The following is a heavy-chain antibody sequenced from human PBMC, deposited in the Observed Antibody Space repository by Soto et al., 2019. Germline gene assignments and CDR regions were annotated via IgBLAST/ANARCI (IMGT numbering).Heavy chain of an antibody. CDR2: IYYSGST. D-gene: IGHD6-19*01. CDR3: ARYSSGWYPSGDAFDI. CDR1: GGSISSYY. Sequence: SETLSLTCTVSGGSISSYYWSWIRQPPGKGLEWIGYIYYSGSTNYNPSLKSRVTISVDTSKNQFSLKLGSVTAADTAVYYCARYSSGWYPSGDAFDIWGQGTMVTVSS. J-gene: IGHJ3*02. V-gene: IGHV4-59*08.